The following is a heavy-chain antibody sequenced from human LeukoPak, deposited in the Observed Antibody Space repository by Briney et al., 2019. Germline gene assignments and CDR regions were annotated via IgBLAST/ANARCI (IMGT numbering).Heavy chain of an antibody. CDR2: IIPNLGTT. D-gene: IGHD3-22*01. J-gene: IGHJ4*02. Sequence: ASVKVSCKASGGTSSSHAISCVRQAPGQGLEWMGRIIPNLGTTNRAQNFQDRVTLTADKSTNTAYMELTSLTSDDTAVYYCATTNDGGGYQWGDFFDFWGQGTLVTVSS. CDR3: ATTNDGGGYQWGDFFDF. V-gene: IGHV1-69*04. CDR1: GGTSSSHA.